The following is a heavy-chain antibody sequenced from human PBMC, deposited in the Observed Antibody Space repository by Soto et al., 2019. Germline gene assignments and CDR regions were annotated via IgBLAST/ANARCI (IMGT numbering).Heavy chain of an antibody. CDR3: ARVVSYYDRGPSYYYYYMDV. V-gene: IGHV3-7*01. J-gene: IGHJ6*03. D-gene: IGHD3-10*02. CDR1: GFTFSSNW. CDR2: IKVDGSEK. Sequence: GGSLRLSCAASGFTFSSNWMAWVRQAPGKGLELVANIKVDGSEKYYVNSMKGRFTISRDNAKNSLYLQMSSLRAEDTAVYYCARVVSYYDRGPSYYYYYMDVWGKGTTVTVSS.